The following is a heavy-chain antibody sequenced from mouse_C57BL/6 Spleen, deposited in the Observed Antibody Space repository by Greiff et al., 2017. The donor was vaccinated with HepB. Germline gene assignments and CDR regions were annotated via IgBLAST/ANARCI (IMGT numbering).Heavy chain of an antibody. CDR3: ARRYSNRNDFDY. J-gene: IGHJ2*01. CDR2: IDPSDSYT. V-gene: IGHV1-69*01. D-gene: IGHD2-5*01. CDR1: GYTFTSYW. Sequence: VQLQQPGAELVMPGASVKLSCKASGYTFTSYWMHWVKQRPGQGLEWIGEIDPSDSYTNYNQKFKGKSTLTVDKSSSTAYMQLSSLTSEDSAVYYCARRYSNRNDFDYWGQGTTLTVSS.